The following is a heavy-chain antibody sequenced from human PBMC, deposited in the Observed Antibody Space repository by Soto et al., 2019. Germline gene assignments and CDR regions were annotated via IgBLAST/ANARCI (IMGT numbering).Heavy chain of an antibody. Sequence: GGSLRLSCAASGFTFSSYGMHWVRQAPGKGLEWVAVIWYDGSNKYYADSVKGRFTITSDNSKNTLYLQMNSLRAEDTAVDYDARVIAVAGWAGLFDYWGQGTLVTVSS. V-gene: IGHV3-33*01. CDR1: GFTFSSYG. CDR2: IWYDGSNK. J-gene: IGHJ4*02. D-gene: IGHD6-19*01. CDR3: ARVIAVAGWAGLFDY.